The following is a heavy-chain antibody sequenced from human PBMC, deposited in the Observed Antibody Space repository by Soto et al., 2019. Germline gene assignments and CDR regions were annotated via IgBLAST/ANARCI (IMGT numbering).Heavy chain of an antibody. V-gene: IGHV4-4*07. D-gene: IGHD1-1*01. J-gene: IGHJ4*02. CDR1: GASISNYY. CDR3: ARESRSELGTVEY. CDR2: IYASGTT. Sequence: QVRLQESGPGLVKPSETLSLTCTVSGASISNYYWCWIRQPAGKVLEFLGRIYASGTTTYNPSLRSRVTMSVDTSKNQFSLNLNSVTAADTAVYYCARESRSELGTVEYWGQGTLVTVSS.